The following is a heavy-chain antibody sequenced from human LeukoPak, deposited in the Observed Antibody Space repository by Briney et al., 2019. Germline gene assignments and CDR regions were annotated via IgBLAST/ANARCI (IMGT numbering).Heavy chain of an antibody. CDR1: GFTFSSYG. V-gene: IGHV3-30*18. CDR3: AKASHSLPFLEWSEGYYFDY. Sequence: GGSLRLSCAASGFTFSSYGMHWVRQAPGKGLEWVAVISYDGSNKYYADSVKGRFTISRDNSKNTLYLQMNSLRAEDTAVYYCAKASHSLPFLEWSEGYYFDYWGQGTLVTVSS. J-gene: IGHJ4*02. D-gene: IGHD3-3*01. CDR2: ISYDGSNK.